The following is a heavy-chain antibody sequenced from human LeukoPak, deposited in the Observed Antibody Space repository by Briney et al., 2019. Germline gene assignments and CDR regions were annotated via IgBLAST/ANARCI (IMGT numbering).Heavy chain of an antibody. Sequence: SGTLSLTCDVSGGSTTSNNWWSWVRQPPGKGLEWIGEAYHSGITNYNPSLKSRATISADTSKNQFSLKLNSVTAADTAVYYCVRRKFRVTAFDYWGQGTRVTVSS. CDR3: VRRKFRVTAFDY. V-gene: IGHV4-4*02. D-gene: IGHD1-14*01. CDR2: AYHSGIT. CDR1: GGSTTSNNW. J-gene: IGHJ4*02.